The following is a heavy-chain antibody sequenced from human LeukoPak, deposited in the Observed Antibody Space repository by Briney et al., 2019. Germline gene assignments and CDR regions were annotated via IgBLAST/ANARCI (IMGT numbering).Heavy chain of an antibody. V-gene: IGHV3-23*01. CDR3: AKVPAGTSFDY. J-gene: IGHJ4*02. CDR2: ISGSGGST. Sequence: GGSLRLSCEASGFTFSSYAMSWVRQAPGKGLEWVSAISGSGGSTYYADSVKGRFTISRDNSKNTLYLQVNSLRAEDTAVYYCAKVPAGTSFDYWGQGTLVTVSS. D-gene: IGHD6-13*01. CDR1: GFTFSSYA.